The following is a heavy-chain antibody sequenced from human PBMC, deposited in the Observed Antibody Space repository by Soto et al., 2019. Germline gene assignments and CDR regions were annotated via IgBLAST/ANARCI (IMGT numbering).Heavy chain of an antibody. V-gene: IGHV3-23*01. CDR3: AKARCSSAAGYVPDY. Sequence: EVQLLQSGGGLVQPGESLRLSCAASGFIFSSYTMSWVRQAPGKGLEWVSVISGSGGSPYHADSVQGRFTISRDNPKNTLYLQMNRLRAEDTAIYYCAKARCSSAAGYVPDYWGQGTLVTVSS. D-gene: IGHD2-2*01. J-gene: IGHJ4*02. CDR1: GFIFSSYT. CDR2: ISGSGGSP.